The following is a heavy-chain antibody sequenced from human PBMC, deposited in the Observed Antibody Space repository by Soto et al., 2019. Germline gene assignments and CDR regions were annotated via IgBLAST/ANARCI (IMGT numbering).Heavy chain of an antibody. J-gene: IGHJ4*02. D-gene: IGHD2-2*01. V-gene: IGHV3-23*01. CDR3: AKGKGLTVSSTNY. Sequence: EVQLLESGGGLVQPGGSLRLSCAASGFTFSSYAMSWVRQAPGMGLEWVSGIIGSGTRTYYADSVKGRFTISRDNSKNTLFLQMNRLRAEDTAVYYCAKGKGLTVSSTNYWGQGTLVTVSS. CDR1: GFTFSSYA. CDR2: IIGSGTRT.